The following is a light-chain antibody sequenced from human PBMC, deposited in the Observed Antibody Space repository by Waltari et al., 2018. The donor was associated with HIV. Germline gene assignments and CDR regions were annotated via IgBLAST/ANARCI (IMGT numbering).Light chain of an antibody. CDR3: AAWDDSLNGLYV. V-gene: IGLV1-44*01. J-gene: IGLJ1*01. Sequence: QSVLTQPPSASGTPGQRVTISCSGSSPNIGSNTVNWYQQLPGTAPKLLIYSNNQRPSGVPDRFSGSKSVTSASLAISGLQSEDEADYYCAAWDDSLNGLYVFGTGTKVTVL. CDR2: SNN. CDR1: SPNIGSNT.